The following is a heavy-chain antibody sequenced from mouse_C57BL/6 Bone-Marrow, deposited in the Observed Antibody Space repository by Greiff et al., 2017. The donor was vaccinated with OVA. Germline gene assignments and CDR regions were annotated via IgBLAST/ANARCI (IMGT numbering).Heavy chain of an antibody. CDR2: IHPSSGST. CDR3: TRSLVWVDY. CDR1: GYTFTSYW. Sequence: QVQLQQSGAELVKPGASVKLSCKASGYTFTSYWMHWVKQRPGQGLEWIGMIHPSSGSTNYNEKFKSKATLPVDKSSSTAYMQLSSRTSEDSAVYYWTRSLVWVDYWGQGTALTVTA. D-gene: IGHD2-10*02. V-gene: IGHV1-64*01. J-gene: IGHJ2*01.